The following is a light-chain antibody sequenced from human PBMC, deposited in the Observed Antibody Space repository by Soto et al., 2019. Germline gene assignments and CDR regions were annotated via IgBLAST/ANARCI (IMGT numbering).Light chain of an antibody. CDR3: QQYGSSPLYT. V-gene: IGKV3-20*01. J-gene: IGKJ2*01. CDR1: QSVSSSY. CDR2: DAS. Sequence: VLTQSPGTLSLSPGERATLSCRASQSVSSSYLAWYQQKPGQAPRLLIYDASSRATGIPDRFSASGSGTDFTLTISRLEPEDFAVYYCQQYGSSPLYTFGQGTKLEIK.